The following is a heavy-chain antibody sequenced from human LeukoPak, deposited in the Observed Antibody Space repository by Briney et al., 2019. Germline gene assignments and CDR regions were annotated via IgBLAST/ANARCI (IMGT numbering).Heavy chain of an antibody. Sequence: SETLSLTCAVYGGSFSGYYWSWVRQPPGKGLEWIGEINHSGSTKYNPSLKSRGTISVDTSKNQFSLKLSSVTAADTAVYYCARVAPGSTSYHIDYWGQGTLVTVSS. D-gene: IGHD2-2*01. V-gene: IGHV4-34*01. CDR3: ARVAPGSTSYHIDY. CDR1: GGSFSGYY. CDR2: INHSGST. J-gene: IGHJ4*02.